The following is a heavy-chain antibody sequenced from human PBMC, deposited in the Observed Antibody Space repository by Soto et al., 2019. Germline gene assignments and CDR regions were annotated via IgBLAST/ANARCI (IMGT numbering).Heavy chain of an antibody. CDR1: GFTVSSNY. Sequence: EVQLVESGGGLVQPGGSLRLSCAASGFTVSSNYMSWVRQAPGKGLEWVSVIYSGGSTYYADSVKGRFTISRDNSKNTLYLQMNSLRAEDTAEYYCARDRPYSSGWYHDYWGQGTLVTVSS. CDR2: IYSGGST. J-gene: IGHJ4*02. D-gene: IGHD6-19*01. CDR3: ARDRPYSSGWYHDY. V-gene: IGHV3-66*01.